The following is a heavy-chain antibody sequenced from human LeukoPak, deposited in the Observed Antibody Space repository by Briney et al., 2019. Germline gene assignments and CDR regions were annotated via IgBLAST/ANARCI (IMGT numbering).Heavy chain of an antibody. V-gene: IGHV3-23*01. D-gene: IGHD6-19*01. CDR1: GFTFSSYA. CDR2: ISGSGGST. J-gene: IGHJ4*02. CDR3: AKTPLSGYSSGWYYFDY. Sequence: SGGSLRLSCAASGFTFSSYAMSWVRQAPGKGLEWVSAISGSGGSTYYADSVKGRFTISRDNSKDTLYLQMNSLRAEDTAVYYCAKTPLSGYSSGWYYFDYWGQGTLATVSS.